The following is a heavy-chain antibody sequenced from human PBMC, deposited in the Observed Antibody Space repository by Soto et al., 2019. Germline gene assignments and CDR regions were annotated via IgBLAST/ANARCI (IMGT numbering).Heavy chain of an antibody. CDR3: ARDRRIAVSHLDF. J-gene: IGHJ4*02. CDR2: ISGPGGST. D-gene: IGHD6-19*01. Sequence: GGSLRLSCAASGFTFTKFAMSWVRQAPGKGLEWIASISGPGGSTNYAESVKGRFTISRDNSNDTVSLQMNSLRVEGTALYFCARDRRIAVSHLDFWGQGTLVTVSS. CDR1: GFTFTKFA. V-gene: IGHV3-23*01.